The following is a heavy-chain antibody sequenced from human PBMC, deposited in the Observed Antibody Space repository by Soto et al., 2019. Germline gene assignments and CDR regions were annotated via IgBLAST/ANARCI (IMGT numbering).Heavy chain of an antibody. Sequence: GGSLRLSCAASGFTFTRYSMNWVRQAPGKGLEWVSFISSTTNYIYYGDSMKGRFTISRDNAKNSLYLEMNSLRAEDTAVYYCARETEDLTSNFDFWGQGTLVTVSS. CDR1: GFTFTRYS. V-gene: IGHV3-21*06. J-gene: IGHJ4*01. CDR2: ISSTTNYI. CDR3: ARETEDLTSNFDF.